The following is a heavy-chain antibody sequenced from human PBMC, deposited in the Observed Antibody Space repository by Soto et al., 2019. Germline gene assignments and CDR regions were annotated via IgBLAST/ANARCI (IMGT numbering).Heavy chain of an antibody. CDR1: GGSISSSSYY. V-gene: IGHV4-39*01. CDR2: IYYSGST. J-gene: IGHJ6*02. Sequence: SETLSLTCTFSGGSISSSSYYWGWIRQPPGKGLEWIGSIYYSGSTYYNPSLKSRVTISVDTSKNQFSLKLSSVTAADTAVYYCARQGYDFWSGYPPPRPMDVRGQGTTVTVSS. D-gene: IGHD3-3*01. CDR3: ARQGYDFWSGYPPPRPMDV.